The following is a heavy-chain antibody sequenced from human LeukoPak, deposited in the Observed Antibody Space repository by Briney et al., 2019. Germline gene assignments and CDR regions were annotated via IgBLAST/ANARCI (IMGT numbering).Heavy chain of an antibody. V-gene: IGHV1-24*01. CDR1: GNSLRDTS. D-gene: IGHD3-10*01. J-gene: IGHJ4*02. CDR2: FEPEDGEP. Sequence: ASVKVSCKVSGNSLRDTSIHWVRQAPGQWLEWMGGFEPEDGEPIFAQTFQGRLSMTEDTSTDTAHMELSSLTVEDTAVYYCTRGVINFYYFDYWGQGTLVTVSS. CDR3: TRGVINFYYFDY.